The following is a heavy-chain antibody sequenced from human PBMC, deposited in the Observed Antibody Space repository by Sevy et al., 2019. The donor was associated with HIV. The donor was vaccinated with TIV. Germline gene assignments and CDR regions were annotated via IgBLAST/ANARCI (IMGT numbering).Heavy chain of an antibody. D-gene: IGHD7-27*01. V-gene: IGHV1-2*02. Sequence: ASVKVSCKASGYTFTGYYMHWVRQAPGQGLEWMGWINPNSGGTNYAQKFQGRVTMTRDTSISTAYMELSRLRSDDTAVYYCARGRKNWGFEYYFDYWGQGTLVTVSS. CDR3: ARGRKNWGFEYYFDY. J-gene: IGHJ4*02. CDR1: GYTFTGYY. CDR2: INPNSGGT.